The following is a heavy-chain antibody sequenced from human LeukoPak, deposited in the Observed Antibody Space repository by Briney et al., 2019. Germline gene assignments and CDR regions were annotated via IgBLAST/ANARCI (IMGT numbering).Heavy chain of an antibody. CDR3: ARDARLIAVAKYYFDY. V-gene: IGHV1-2*06. D-gene: IGHD6-19*01. CDR1: GYTFTGYY. Sequence: ASVKVSCKASGYTFTGYYMHWVRQAPGQGLEWMGRTNPNSGGTNYAQKFQGRVTMTRDTSISTAYMELSRLRSDDTAVYYCARDARLIAVAKYYFDYWGQGTLVTVSS. CDR2: TNPNSGGT. J-gene: IGHJ4*02.